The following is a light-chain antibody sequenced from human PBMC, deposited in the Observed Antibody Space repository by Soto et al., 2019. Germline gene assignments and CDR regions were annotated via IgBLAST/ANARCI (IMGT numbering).Light chain of an antibody. CDR2: AAS. J-gene: IGKJ1*01. CDR3: QHFNYCPPR. Sequence: EVVMTQSPATLSGSPGERATRSCRASESVGTNVAWYQQKAGQARRLVIYAASTRACGIPARVSGSGSGRKFTLTISTLHSEDLSVSYCQHFNYCPPRFGQGTKVYIK. V-gene: IGKV3-15*01. CDR1: ESVGTN.